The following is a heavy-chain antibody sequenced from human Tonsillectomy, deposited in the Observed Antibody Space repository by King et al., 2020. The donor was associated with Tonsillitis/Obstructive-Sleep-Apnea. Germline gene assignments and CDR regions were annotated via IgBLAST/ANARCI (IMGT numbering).Heavy chain of an antibody. CDR2: FSGNGDST. J-gene: IGHJ4*02. Sequence: VQLVESGGGLVQPGGSLRLSCAASGFTFSSYFMSWVRQAPGKGLEWVSAFSGNGDSTYSADSGKGRFTSSRDNSKNTLYLQLNNLRAEDTAVYYCAKDGGGLGYWGQGTLVTVSS. D-gene: IGHD3-16*01. CDR1: GFTFSSYF. V-gene: IGHV3-23*04. CDR3: AKDGGGLGY.